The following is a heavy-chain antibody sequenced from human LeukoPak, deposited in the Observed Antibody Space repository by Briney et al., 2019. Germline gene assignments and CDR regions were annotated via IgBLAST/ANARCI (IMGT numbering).Heavy chain of an antibody. V-gene: IGHV4-4*09. D-gene: IGHD1-1*01. CDR3: ARARYNWIFDY. CDR1: GGSIRDYQ. CDR2: INTNGRT. Sequence: SETLSLTCAVSGGSIRDYQWSWIRQPPGKGLEWIGHINTNGRTDYNPSLRSRVTISVDTSKNQFSLKLSSVTAADTAVYYCARARYNWIFDYWGQGTLVTVSS. J-gene: IGHJ4*02.